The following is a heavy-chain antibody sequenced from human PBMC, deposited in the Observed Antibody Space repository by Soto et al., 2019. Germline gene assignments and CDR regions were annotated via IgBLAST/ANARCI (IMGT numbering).Heavy chain of an antibody. J-gene: IGHJ4*02. CDR3: SRGYPPRDQLGNLPGAF. V-gene: IGHV1-46*03. CDR1: GYTFTSYY. CDR2: INPSGGST. D-gene: IGHD1-1*01. Sequence: GDSVKGSCKASGYTFTSYYIQWVRQAPGQGLEWMGIINPSGGSTNYARKFQGRVTMTRDTSTSTVYMELSSLRSEDTAIYYCSRGYPPRDQLGNLPGAFWGQGTLVTVSS.